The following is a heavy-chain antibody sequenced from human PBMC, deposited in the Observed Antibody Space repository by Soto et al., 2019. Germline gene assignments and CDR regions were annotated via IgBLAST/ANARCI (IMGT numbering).Heavy chain of an antibody. CDR3: ARERQDIVVVVGGQGSASVI. CDR1: GGTFSSYA. J-gene: IGHJ3*02. D-gene: IGHD2-15*01. V-gene: IGHV1-69*13. CDR2: IIPIFGTA. Sequence: VASVKVSCKASGGTFSSYAISWVRQAPGQGLEWMGGIIPIFGTANYAQKFQGRVTITADESTSTAYMELSSLRSEDTAVYYCARERQDIVVVVGGQGSASVISGQATMLTGSS.